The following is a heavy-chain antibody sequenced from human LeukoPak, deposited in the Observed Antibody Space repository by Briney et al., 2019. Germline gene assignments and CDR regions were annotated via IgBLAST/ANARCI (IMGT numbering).Heavy chain of an antibody. Sequence: ASVKVSGKASGYTFTGYYMHGVRQAPGQGLEWRGWINPNSGGTNYAQKFQGRVTMTRDTSIRTAYMELSRLRSDDTAVYYCARAARSMVRGVIIYWGQGTLVTASS. D-gene: IGHD3-10*01. J-gene: IGHJ4*02. V-gene: IGHV1-2*02. CDR3: ARAARSMVRGVIIY. CDR2: INPNSGGT. CDR1: GYTFTGYY.